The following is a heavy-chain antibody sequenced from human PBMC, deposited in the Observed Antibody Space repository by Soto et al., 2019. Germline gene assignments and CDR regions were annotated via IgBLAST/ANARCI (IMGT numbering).Heavy chain of an antibody. D-gene: IGHD6-13*01. CDR1: GFTFSSYG. CDR2: ISYDGSNK. CDR3: AKEGYSSSYNDY. Sequence: QVQLVESGGGVVQPGRSLRLSCAASGFTFSSYGMHWVRQAPGKGLEWVAVISYDGSNKYYADSVKGRFTISRDNSKNTLYLQMNSLRAEYTAVYYCAKEGYSSSYNDYWGQGTLVTVSS. J-gene: IGHJ4*02. V-gene: IGHV3-30*18.